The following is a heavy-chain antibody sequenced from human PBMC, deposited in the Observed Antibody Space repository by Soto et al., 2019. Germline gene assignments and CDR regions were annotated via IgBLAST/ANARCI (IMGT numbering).Heavy chain of an antibody. CDR2: ISYDGSNK. CDR1: GFTFSSYA. CDR3: AREVDCSGGSCSHFDY. V-gene: IGHV3-30-3*01. J-gene: IGHJ4*02. Sequence: QVQLVESGGGVVQPGRSLRLSCAASGFTFSSYAMHWVRQAPGKGLEWVAVISYDGSNKYYADSVKGRFTISRDNSKNTLYLQMNSLRAEDTAVYYCAREVDCSGGSCSHFDYWGQGTLVTVSS. D-gene: IGHD2-15*01.